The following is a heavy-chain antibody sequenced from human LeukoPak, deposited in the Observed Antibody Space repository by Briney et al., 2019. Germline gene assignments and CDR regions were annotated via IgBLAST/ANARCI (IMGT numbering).Heavy chain of an antibody. Sequence: GGSLRLSCAASGFTFSSYWMHWVRQAPGKGLVWVSRINSDGSSTSYADSVKGRFTISRDNAKNTLYLQMNSLRAEDTAVYYCAGGRAVAGRRRFDYWGQGTLVTVSS. CDR1: GFTFSSYW. J-gene: IGHJ4*02. CDR3: AGGRAVAGRRRFDY. CDR2: INSDGSST. V-gene: IGHV3-74*01. D-gene: IGHD6-19*01.